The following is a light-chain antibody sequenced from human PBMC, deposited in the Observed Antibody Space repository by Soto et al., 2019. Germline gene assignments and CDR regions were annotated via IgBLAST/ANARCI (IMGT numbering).Light chain of an antibody. CDR2: EVN. J-gene: IGLJ3*02. CDR3: CSYAGISTWV. CDR1: ISDVGSYNL. V-gene: IGLV2-23*02. Sequence: QSALTQPASVSGSPGQSIAISCTGTISDVGSYNLVSWYQQHPGKAPKLMIYEVNKRPSGVSNRFSGSKSGNTASLTISGLQAEDEADYYCCSYAGISTWVFGGGTKLTVL.